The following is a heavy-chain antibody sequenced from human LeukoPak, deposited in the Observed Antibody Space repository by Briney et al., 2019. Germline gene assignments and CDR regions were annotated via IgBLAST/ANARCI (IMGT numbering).Heavy chain of an antibody. CDR3: ARASGTMVRGVIGY. V-gene: IGHV1-2*02. CDR1: GYTFTGYY. J-gene: IGHJ4*02. D-gene: IGHD3-10*01. CDR2: INPNSGGT. Sequence: ASVKVSCKASGYTFTGYYMRWVRQAPGQGLEWMGWINPNSGGTNYAQKFQGRVTMTRDTSISTAYMELSRLRSDDTAVYYCARASGTMVRGVIGYWGQGTLVTVSS.